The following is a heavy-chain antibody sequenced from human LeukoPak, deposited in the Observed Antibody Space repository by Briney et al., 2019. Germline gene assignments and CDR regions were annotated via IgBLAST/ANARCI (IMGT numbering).Heavy chain of an antibody. CDR1: GFTFSSYG. J-gene: IGHJ4*02. V-gene: IGHV3-30*18. D-gene: IGHD5-12*01. CDR2: ISYDGSNK. Sequence: PGRSLRLSCAASGFTFSSYGMHWVRQAPGKGLGWVAVISYDGSNKYYADSVKGRFTISRDNSKNTLYLQMNSLRAEDTAVYYCAKDPGGYSGYDAFDYWGQGTLVTVSS. CDR3: AKDPGGYSGYDAFDY.